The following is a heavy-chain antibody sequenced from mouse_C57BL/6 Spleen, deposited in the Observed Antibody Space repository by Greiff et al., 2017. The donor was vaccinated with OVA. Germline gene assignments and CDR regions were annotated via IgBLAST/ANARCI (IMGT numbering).Heavy chain of an antibody. CDR3: ARSSTGEGAMDY. J-gene: IGHJ4*01. CDR2: IWSDGST. CDR1: GFSLTSYG. V-gene: IGHV2-6*03. D-gene: IGHD1-1*01. Sequence: VKLQESGPGLVAPSQSLSITCTVSGFSLTSYGVHWVRQPPGKGLEWLVVIWSDGSTTYNSALNSSLSIRKDNSKSQVFLKMNSLQTDDTATYYCARSSTGEGAMDYWGQGTSVTVSS.